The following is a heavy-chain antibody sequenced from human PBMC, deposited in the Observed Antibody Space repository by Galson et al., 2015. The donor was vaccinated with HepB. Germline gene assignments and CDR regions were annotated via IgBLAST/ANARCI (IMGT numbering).Heavy chain of an antibody. CDR1: GYTFTSYY. V-gene: IGHV1-46*01. CDR2: INPSSVST. CDR3: ARGMVSGTYYYYGMDV. D-gene: IGHD3-10*01. Sequence: SVKVSCKASGYTFTSYYIHWVRQAPGQGLEWMGIINPSSVSTNHAQKFQGRVTMTRDTSTSTVYMELSSLRSEDTAVYYCARGMVSGTYYYYGMDVWGQGTTVTVSS. J-gene: IGHJ6*02.